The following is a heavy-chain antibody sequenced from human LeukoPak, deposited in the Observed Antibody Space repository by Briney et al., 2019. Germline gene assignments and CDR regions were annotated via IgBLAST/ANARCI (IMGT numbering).Heavy chain of an antibody. CDR1: GGSIRSYY. CDR2: IYYSGST. Sequence: SETLSLTCTVSGGSIRSYYWSWIRQPPGKGLEWIGYIYYSGSTNYNPSLKSRVTIPVDTSKNQFSLKLSSVTAADTAVYYGARHGGWGEGFKIDYWGQGTLVTVSS. CDR3: ARHGGWGEGFKIDY. J-gene: IGHJ4*02. V-gene: IGHV4-59*01. D-gene: IGHD3-16*01.